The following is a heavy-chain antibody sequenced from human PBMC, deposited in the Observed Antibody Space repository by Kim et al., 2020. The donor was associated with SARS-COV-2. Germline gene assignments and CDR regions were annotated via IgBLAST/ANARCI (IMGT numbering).Heavy chain of an antibody. Sequence: PSLKSRVTLVADTSKNQCSLQLTAVTAADTAVYYCAKLVPCGGDCYYFDYWGQGTLVTVSS. CDR3: AKLVPCGGDCYYFDY. J-gene: IGHJ4*02. V-gene: IGHV4-4*09. D-gene: IGHD2-21*02.